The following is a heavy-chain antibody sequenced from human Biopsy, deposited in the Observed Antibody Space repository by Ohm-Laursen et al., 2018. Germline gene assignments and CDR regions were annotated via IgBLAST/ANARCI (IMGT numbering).Heavy chain of an antibody. Sequence: TLSLTCTVSGGSISSSTTYYWAWLRQPPGKGLEWIGSIYNTETTFYNSSLKGRVTISVDTSTIQFSLKVSSVTAADTALYFCARHPTGFWFDPWGHGTLVTVSS. CDR3: ARHPTGFWFDP. J-gene: IGHJ5*02. CDR1: GGSISSSTTYY. CDR2: IYNTETT. V-gene: IGHV4-39*01.